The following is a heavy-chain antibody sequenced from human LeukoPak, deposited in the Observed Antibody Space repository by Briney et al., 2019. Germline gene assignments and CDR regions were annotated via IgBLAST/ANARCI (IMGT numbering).Heavy chain of an antibody. CDR1: GGSIRSSTYY. V-gene: IGHV4-39*01. CDR3: ARHGIAVAVADY. Sequence: KSSETLSLTCTVSGGSIRSSTYYWAWIRQPPGKGLEWIGSIYYSGRTYYNPSLKSRVTISVDTSKNQFSLKLSSVTAADTAVYYCARHGIAVAVADYWGQGTLVTVSS. D-gene: IGHD6-19*01. CDR2: IYYSGRT. J-gene: IGHJ4*02.